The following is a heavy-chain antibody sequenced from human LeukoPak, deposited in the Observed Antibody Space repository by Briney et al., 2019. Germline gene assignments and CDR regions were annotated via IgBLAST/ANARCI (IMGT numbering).Heavy chain of an antibody. CDR3: ARGRQNYGDYPY. D-gene: IGHD4-17*01. V-gene: IGHV3-53*01. Sequence: GGSLRLSPVVSGFTVSGDYISWFRQDPGKGLEWVSVLYYGVSTFYKDSVKGRFTTSGDNFKNTVYLQMNSLRAEDTAVYYCARGRQNYGDYPYWGQGTLVTVSS. J-gene: IGHJ4*02. CDR2: LYYGVST. CDR1: GFTVSGDY.